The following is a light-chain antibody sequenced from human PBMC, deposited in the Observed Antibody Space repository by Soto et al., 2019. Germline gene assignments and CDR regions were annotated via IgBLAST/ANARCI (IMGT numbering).Light chain of an antibody. CDR3: LQDYSYPWT. Sequence: AIQMTQSPSSLSASVGDRVTIICRASQDIRNDLGWYQEKPGKAPKLLIYAASTLQSGVPSRFSGSGSGTDFTLTISSLQPEDFANYSCLQDYSYPWTFGQGTRVEIK. V-gene: IGKV1-6*01. J-gene: IGKJ1*01. CDR2: AAS. CDR1: QDIRND.